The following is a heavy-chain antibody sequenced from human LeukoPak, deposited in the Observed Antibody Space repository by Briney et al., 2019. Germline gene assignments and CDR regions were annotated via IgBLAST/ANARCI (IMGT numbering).Heavy chain of an antibody. CDR3: ARLGNSLAGTNYFDF. CDR2: ISASGGST. J-gene: IGHJ4*02. Sequence: GGSLRLSCVASGFTFSNYAMSWVRQAPGKGLEWVSTISASGGSTYYADSAKGRFTISRDNSKNTLYLQMSSLRADDTAVYYCARLGNSLAGTNYFDFWGQGTLVTVSS. D-gene: IGHD6-19*01. CDR1: GFTFSNYA. V-gene: IGHV3-23*01.